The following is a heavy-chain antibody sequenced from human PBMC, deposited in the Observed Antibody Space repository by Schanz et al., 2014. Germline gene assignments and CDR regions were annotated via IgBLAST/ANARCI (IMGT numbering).Heavy chain of an antibody. J-gene: IGHJ4*02. CDR3: ARGGYSSGWYDRDIAHFDY. CDR2: INPSGGST. CDR1: GYDFHIYA. V-gene: IGHV1-46*02. Sequence: GPEVKKPGASVTVSCKASGYDFHIYAYSWVRQAPGQGLEWMGMINPSGGSTTYAQKFQGRVTMTRDTSTSTAYMELRSLRSDDTAVYYCARGGYSSGWYDRDIAHFDYWGQGTLVTVSS. D-gene: IGHD6-19*01.